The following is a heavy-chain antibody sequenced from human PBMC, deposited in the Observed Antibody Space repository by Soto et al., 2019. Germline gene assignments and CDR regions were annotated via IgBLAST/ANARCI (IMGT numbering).Heavy chain of an antibody. CDR2: IYYSGKT. CDR3: ARDPSYGDYSYYGMDV. Sequence: QVQLQESGPGLVKPSQTLSLKCTVSGGSISSGGYYWTWIRQRPGKGLEWIGSIYYSGKTYYSPSLKSRFTISXXTXKXXFSLRLTSVTAADTAVYYCARDPSYGDYSYYGMDVWGQGTTVTVSS. V-gene: IGHV4-31*02. CDR1: GGSISSGGYY. J-gene: IGHJ6*02. D-gene: IGHD4-17*01.